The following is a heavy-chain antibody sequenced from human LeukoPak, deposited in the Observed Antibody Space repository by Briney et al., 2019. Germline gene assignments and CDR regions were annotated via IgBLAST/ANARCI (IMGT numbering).Heavy chain of an antibody. Sequence: SVKVSCKASGVTFSSYAISWVRQAPGQGLEWMGGIIPIFGTANYAQKFQGRVTITADKSTSTAYMELSSLRSEDTAVYYCARDLDSSGWLYNWFDPWGQGTLVTVSS. D-gene: IGHD6-19*01. J-gene: IGHJ5*02. CDR3: ARDLDSSGWLYNWFDP. V-gene: IGHV1-69*06. CDR1: GVTFSSYA. CDR2: IIPIFGTA.